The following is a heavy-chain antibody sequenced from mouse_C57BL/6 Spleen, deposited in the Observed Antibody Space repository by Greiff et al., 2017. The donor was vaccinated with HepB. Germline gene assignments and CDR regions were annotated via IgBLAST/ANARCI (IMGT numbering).Heavy chain of an antibody. Sequence: EVKLMESGGGLVQPGGSLKLSCAASGFTFSSYGMSWVRQTPDKRLELVATINSNGGSTYYPDSVKGRFTIPRDKAKNTLYLQMSSLKSEDTAMYYCARMARTINWGQGTTLTVSS. V-gene: IGHV5-6-3*01. CDR3: ARMARTIN. CDR2: INSNGGST. CDR1: GFTFSSYG. J-gene: IGHJ2*01.